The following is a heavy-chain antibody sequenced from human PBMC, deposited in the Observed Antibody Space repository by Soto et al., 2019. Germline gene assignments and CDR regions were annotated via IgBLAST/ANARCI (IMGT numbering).Heavy chain of an antibody. V-gene: IGHV4-30-4*01. CDR1: GDSISGADYY. J-gene: IGHJ6*02. CDR2: IFYSGTT. Sequence: SETLSLTCTVSGDSISGADYYWSWIRQTPGKGLEWIGHIFYSGTTYYNPSLKSRLTISVDTSKNHFSLRLTSVTAADTAVYYCARDLWVEPELYYYGMDVWGQGTTVTVSS. CDR3: ARDLWVEPELYYYGMDV. D-gene: IGHD1-1*01.